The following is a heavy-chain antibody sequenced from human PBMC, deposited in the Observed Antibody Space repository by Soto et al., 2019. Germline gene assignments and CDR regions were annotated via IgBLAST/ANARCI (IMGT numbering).Heavy chain of an antibody. J-gene: IGHJ5*02. CDR2: IDRDGTRT. D-gene: IGHD5-12*01. Sequence: GGSLRLSCAASGFTFSSYWMYWVRQAPGKGLEWVSRIDRDGTRTNYADSVKGRFTIFRDNAQNTVYLQMNSLRAEDTAVYYCARNVGQGYNSDPWGQGTLVTVSS. CDR1: GFTFSSYW. V-gene: IGHV3-74*01. CDR3: ARNVGQGYNSDP.